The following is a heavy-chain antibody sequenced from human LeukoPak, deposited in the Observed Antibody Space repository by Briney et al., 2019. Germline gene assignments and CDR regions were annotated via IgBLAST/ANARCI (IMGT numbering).Heavy chain of an antibody. J-gene: IGHJ1*01. V-gene: IGHV3-23*01. CDR3: AKDDDWGRYKH. CDR2: ISPSGGIT. D-gene: IGHD3-16*01. CDR1: GFTFSSHR. Sequence: PGVSLRLSCAASGFTFSSHRMNWVRQAPGKGLEWVSGISPSGGITYYTDSVKGRFTISRDNSKNTQSLQMNSLRAEDTAVYYCAKDDDWGRYKHWGQGTLVTVSS.